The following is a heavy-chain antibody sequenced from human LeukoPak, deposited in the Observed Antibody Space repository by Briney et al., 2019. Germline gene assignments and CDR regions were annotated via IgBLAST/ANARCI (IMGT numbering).Heavy chain of an antibody. D-gene: IGHD1-26*01. CDR3: ARDLGYYRADY. J-gene: IGHJ4*02. CDR2: ISGSGGST. Sequence: HPGGSLRLSCAASGFTFNNYAMSWVRQAPGKGLEWVSGISGSGGSTYYADSVTGRFTISRDNSKNTVYLQMNSLRAEDTAVYYCARDLGYYRADYWGQGTLVTVSS. V-gene: IGHV3-23*01. CDR1: GFTFNNYA.